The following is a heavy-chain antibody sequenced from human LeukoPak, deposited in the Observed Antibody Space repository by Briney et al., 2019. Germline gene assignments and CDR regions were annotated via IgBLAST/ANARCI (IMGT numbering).Heavy chain of an antibody. CDR2: FDQEDGET. CDR1: GYSLTDYP. V-gene: IGHV1-24*01. CDR3: AIDVSGEGLKLDH. Sequence: ASVRVSCKVSGYSLTDYPMHWVRQVPGKGLEWMGGFDQEDGETFYAQKFQGRVTMTEDASTDTAYLELTSLTSEDTAVYYCAIDVSGEGLKLDHWGQGTLVTVSS. J-gene: IGHJ5*02. D-gene: IGHD3-10*01.